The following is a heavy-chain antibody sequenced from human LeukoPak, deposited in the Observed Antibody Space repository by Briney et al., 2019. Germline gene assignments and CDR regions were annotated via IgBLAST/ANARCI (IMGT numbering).Heavy chain of an antibody. CDR3: ARGLIDDTPMVYAFDI. Sequence: PSETLSLTRTGPMDSSTCNCWSWVRQRPGKGLEWIGEIHRSASPNYNPSLQRRVTRSIDRSRNQIVLELASVTAADTAVYYCARGLIDDTPMVYAFDIWGQGTMVTVSS. CDR2: IHRSASP. D-gene: IGHD5-18*01. CDR1: MDSSTCNC. J-gene: IGHJ3*02. V-gene: IGHV4-4*02.